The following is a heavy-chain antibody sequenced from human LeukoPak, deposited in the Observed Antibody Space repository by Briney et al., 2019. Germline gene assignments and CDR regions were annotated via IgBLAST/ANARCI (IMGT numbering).Heavy chain of an antibody. CDR3: ARVPYYDFWSGYPTPYYFDY. J-gene: IGHJ4*02. CDR2: IYSGGST. CDR1: GFTVSSNY. D-gene: IGHD3-3*01. V-gene: IGHV3-66*01. Sequence: GGSLRLSCAASGFTVSSNYMSWVRQAPGRGLEWVSVIYSGGSTYYADSVKGRFTISRDNSKNTLYLQMNSLRAEDTAVYYCARVPYYDFWSGYPTPYYFDYWGQGTLVTVSS.